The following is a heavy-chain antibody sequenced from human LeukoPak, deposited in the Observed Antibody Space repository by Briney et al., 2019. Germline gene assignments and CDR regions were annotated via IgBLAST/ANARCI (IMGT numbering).Heavy chain of an antibody. Sequence: GGSLRLSCAASGCSFSSYWMHWVRKAPGKGLVWVSRVNSDGKTTTYADTVKGRFTISRDNAKNTMYLQMNSLTAEDTAVYFCALSVSGTLINWGQGTLVTVSS. CDR2: VNSDGKTT. CDR3: ALSVSGTLIN. CDR1: GCSFSSYW. D-gene: IGHD6-19*01. V-gene: IGHV3-74*01. J-gene: IGHJ4*02.